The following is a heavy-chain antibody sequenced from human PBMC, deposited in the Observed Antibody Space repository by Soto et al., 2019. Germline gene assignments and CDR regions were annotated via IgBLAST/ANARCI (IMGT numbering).Heavy chain of an antibody. Sequence: ASVKVSCKASGYTFTSYGISWVRQAPGQGLEWMGWISAYNGNSNYAQKLQGRVTMTTDTSTSTAYMELRSLRSDDTAVYYCAGWLGWAYYSYGMDVSGKGTTVTVPS. J-gene: IGHJ6*04. V-gene: IGHV1-18*01. CDR2: ISAYNGNS. CDR1: GYTFTSYG. D-gene: IGHD6-19*01. CDR3: AGWLGWAYYSYGMDV.